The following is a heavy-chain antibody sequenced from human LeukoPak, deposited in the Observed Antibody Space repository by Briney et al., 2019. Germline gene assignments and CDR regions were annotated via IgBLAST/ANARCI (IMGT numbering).Heavy chain of an antibody. CDR3: ARMISGFSYGGWYYFDY. D-gene: IGHD4-23*01. V-gene: IGHV1-18*01. Sequence: APVKVSCKASGYTFTSYVISWVRQSPGQGLEGMGWISAYNGNTNYAQKLRGRVTMTTDTSTSTAYMELRSLRSDDTAVYYCARMISGFSYGGWYYFDYWGQGTLVSVSS. CDR2: ISAYNGNT. CDR1: GYTFTSYV. J-gene: IGHJ4*02.